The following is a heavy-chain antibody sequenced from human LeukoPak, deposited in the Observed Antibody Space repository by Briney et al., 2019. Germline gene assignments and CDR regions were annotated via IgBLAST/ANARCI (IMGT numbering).Heavy chain of an antibody. Sequence: SQTLSLTCTVSGGSISSGSYYWSWIRQPAGKGLEWIGRIYTSGSTNYNPSLKSRVTISVDTSKNQFSLKLSSVTAADTAVYYCARIPPGRYFDWLLEYGMDVWGQGTTVTVSS. J-gene: IGHJ6*02. D-gene: IGHD3-9*01. CDR3: ARIPPGRYFDWLLEYGMDV. CDR2: IYTSGST. V-gene: IGHV4-61*02. CDR1: GGSISSGSYY.